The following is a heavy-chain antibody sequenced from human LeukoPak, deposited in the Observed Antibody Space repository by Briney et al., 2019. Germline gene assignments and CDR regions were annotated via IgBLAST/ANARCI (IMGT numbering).Heavy chain of an antibody. J-gene: IGHJ4*02. CDR1: GFTFSDYA. V-gene: IGHV3-30-3*01. CDR3: ARDLDVDTAMGTFDY. D-gene: IGHD5-18*01. CDR2: ISKDGSDK. Sequence: GRSLRLSCAASGFTFSDYAMHWVRQAPGKGLEWVAVISKDGSDKYYPGSVRGRFTISRDNSKNTLYLQMNSLRAEDTAVYYCARDLDVDTAMGTFDYWGQGTLVTVSS.